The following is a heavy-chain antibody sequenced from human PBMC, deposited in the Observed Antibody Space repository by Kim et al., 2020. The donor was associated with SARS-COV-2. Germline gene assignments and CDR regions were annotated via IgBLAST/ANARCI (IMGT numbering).Heavy chain of an antibody. Sequence: GGSLRLSCAGSGFTFSTYAMHWVRQPPGKGLEWVAVISHDGSRRNFANFVKGRFTISGDNSKNTLYLQMNSLRVEDTAVYYCARARSGSYYRGPDYWAR. V-gene: IGHV3-30-3*01. CDR3: ARARSGSYYRGPDY. J-gene: IGHJ4*02. CDR2: ISHDGSRR. D-gene: IGHD3-10*01. CDR1: GFTFSTYA.